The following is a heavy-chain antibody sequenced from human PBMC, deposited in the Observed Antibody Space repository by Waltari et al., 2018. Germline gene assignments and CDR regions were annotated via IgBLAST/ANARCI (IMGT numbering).Heavy chain of an antibody. CDR3: ARNDHGDYGPFGY. CDR2: IYTSGTI. V-gene: IGHV4-61*02. Sequence: QVQLQESGPGLVKPSQTLSLTCIVSGGSISSGDSYWSWIRQPAGKGLEWIGRIYTSGTINYNPSLNSRVTISVDTARNQFSLKLNSVTAADTAVYYCARNDHGDYGPFGYWGQGTLVTVSS. CDR1: GGSISSGDSY. J-gene: IGHJ4*02. D-gene: IGHD4-17*01.